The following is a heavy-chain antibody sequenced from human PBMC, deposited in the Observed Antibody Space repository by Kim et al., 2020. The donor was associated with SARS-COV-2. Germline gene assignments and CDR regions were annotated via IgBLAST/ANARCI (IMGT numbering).Heavy chain of an antibody. CDR1: GFTFSSYS. CDR2: ISSSSSYI. D-gene: IGHD3-10*01. J-gene: IGHJ4*02. Sequence: GGSLRLSCAASGFTFSSYSMNWVRQAPGKGLDWVSSISSSSSYIYYVDSVKGRFTISRDNAKNSLYLQMNSLRAEDTAVYYCARALVVRRVPDYWGQGTLGTVSS. V-gene: IGHV3-21*01. CDR3: ARALVVRRVPDY.